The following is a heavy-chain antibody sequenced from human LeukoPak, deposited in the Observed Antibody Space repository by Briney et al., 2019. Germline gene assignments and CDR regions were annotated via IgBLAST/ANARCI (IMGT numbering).Heavy chain of an antibody. J-gene: IGHJ4*02. CDR2: INPSVGST. CDR1: GFTFSNYY. D-gene: IGHD3-3*01. V-gene: IGHV1-46*01. Sequence: GASVKVSCKASGFTFSNYYIHWVRQAPGQGLEYMGIINPSVGSTNYAQKFQGRVTMTRDTSISTAYMELSRLRSDDTAVYYCARAAYPSHHIYDFWSGYYYWWDYWGQGTLVTVSS. CDR3: ARAAYPSHHIYDFWSGYYYWWDY.